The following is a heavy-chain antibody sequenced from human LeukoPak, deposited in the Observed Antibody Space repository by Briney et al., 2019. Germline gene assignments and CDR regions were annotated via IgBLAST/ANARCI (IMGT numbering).Heavy chain of an antibody. CDR3: TRDGFGTVATGRYFDN. CDR1: GFTFGDYA. D-gene: IGHD1-26*01. Sequence: PGGSLRLSCTTSGFTFGDYAMSWVRQAPGKGLEWVGFIRTRAYGGTTEYAAPVKGRFTISRDESKSLAYLQMNSLKTEDTAVYYCTRDGFGTVATGRYFDNWGQGTLVTVSS. V-gene: IGHV3-49*04. CDR2: IRTRAYGGTT. J-gene: IGHJ4*02.